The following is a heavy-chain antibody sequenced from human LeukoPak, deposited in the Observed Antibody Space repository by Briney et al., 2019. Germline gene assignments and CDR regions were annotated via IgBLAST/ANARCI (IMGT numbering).Heavy chain of an antibody. J-gene: IGHJ4*02. CDR2: IYYSGST. CDR3: ASGVPRITIFGVVKAGEGF. V-gene: IGHV4-39*01. CDR1: GGSISSSSYY. D-gene: IGHD3-3*01. Sequence: SETLSLTCTVSGGSISSSSYYWGWIRQPPGKGLEWIGSIYYSGSTYYNPSLKSRVTISVDTSKSQFSLKLSSVTAADTAVYYCASGVPRITIFGVVKAGEGFWGQGTLVTVSS.